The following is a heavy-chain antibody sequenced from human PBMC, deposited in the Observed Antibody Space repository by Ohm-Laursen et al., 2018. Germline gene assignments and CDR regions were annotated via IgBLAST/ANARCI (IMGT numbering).Heavy chain of an antibody. CDR3: ARARGNWKRDYYYAMDV. CDR1: GYSFTSYD. J-gene: IGHJ6*02. CDR2: MNPNSGNT. D-gene: IGHD1-1*01. V-gene: IGHV1-8*01. Sequence: ASVKVSCNASGYSFTSYDINWVRQATGQGLQWMGWMNPNSGNTGYAQRFQGRVTMTRNTSISTAYMELSSLRSEDTAVYYCARARGNWKRDYYYAMDVWGQGTTVTVSS.